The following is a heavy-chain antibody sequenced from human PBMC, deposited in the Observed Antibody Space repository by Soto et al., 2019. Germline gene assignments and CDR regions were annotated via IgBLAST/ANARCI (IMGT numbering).Heavy chain of an antibody. CDR2: MNPNSGNT. V-gene: IGHV1-8*01. J-gene: IGHJ5*02. CDR3: ARERSAAGTGWFDP. Sequence: QVQLVQSGAEVKKPGASVKVSCKASGYTFTSYDINWVRQATGQGLEWMGWMNPNSGNTAYAQKFQGRVTMTRNTSISTACMELSSLRSEDTAVYYCARERSAAGTGWFDPWGQGTLVTVSS. D-gene: IGHD6-13*01. CDR1: GYTFTSYD.